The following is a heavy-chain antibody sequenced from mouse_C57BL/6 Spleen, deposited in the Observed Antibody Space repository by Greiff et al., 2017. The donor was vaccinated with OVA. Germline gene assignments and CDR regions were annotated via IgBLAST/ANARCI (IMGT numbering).Heavy chain of an antibody. CDR2: IRNKANGYTT. Sequence: EVQRVESGGGLVQPGGSLSLSCAASGFTFTDYYMSWVRQPPGKALEWLGFIRNKANGYTTEYSASVKGRFTISRDNSQSILYLQMNALRAEDSATYYCARGNLYYFDCWGQGTTLTVSS. J-gene: IGHJ2*01. CDR3: ARGNLYYFDC. CDR1: GFTFTDYY. V-gene: IGHV7-3*01.